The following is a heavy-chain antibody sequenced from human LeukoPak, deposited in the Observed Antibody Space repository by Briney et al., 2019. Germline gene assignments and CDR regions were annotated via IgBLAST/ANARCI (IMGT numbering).Heavy chain of an antibody. Sequence: GGSLRLSCAASGFTFNIYWMSWVRQAPGKGLERVANINQDGSGGYYVDSVKGRFTISRDNARNSLHLQMNSLRAEDTAVYYCARRRADSGYEYWGQGTLVTVSS. CDR3: ARRRADSGYEY. V-gene: IGHV3-7*03. CDR2: INQDGSGG. D-gene: IGHD5-12*01. CDR1: GFTFNIYW. J-gene: IGHJ4*02.